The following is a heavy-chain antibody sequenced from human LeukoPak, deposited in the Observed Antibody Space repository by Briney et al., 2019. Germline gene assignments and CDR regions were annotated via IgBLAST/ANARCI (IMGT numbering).Heavy chain of an antibody. D-gene: IGHD2-8*01. CDR1: GFAFTTSD. V-gene: IGHV3-30*02. J-gene: IGHJ4*02. CDR2: VRYDGRNK. CDR3: AKSGTNWLTYFDY. Sequence: GGSLRLSCAASGFAFTTSDMYWVRLVPGKGLERVASVRYDGRNKYYTDSVKGRFTISRDNSKNTLYLQMNNLKPEDTAVYYCAKSGTNWLTYFDYWGQGTLV.